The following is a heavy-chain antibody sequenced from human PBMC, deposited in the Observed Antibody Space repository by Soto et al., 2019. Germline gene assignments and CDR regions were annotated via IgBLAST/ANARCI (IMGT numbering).Heavy chain of an antibody. CDR2: ITYDGSFQ. Sequence: HPGGSLRLSCQASGFNFDNYGMHWVRQAPGKGLEGVAVITYDGSFQYYADSVKGRFTISRDNSKNTLSLHLNTLKPEDTAVYHCAKDRVGGTFYTPLAFWGQGTLVTVSS. CDR3: AKDRVGGTFYTPLAF. D-gene: IGHD1-7*01. V-gene: IGHV3-30*18. J-gene: IGHJ4*02. CDR1: GFNFDNYG.